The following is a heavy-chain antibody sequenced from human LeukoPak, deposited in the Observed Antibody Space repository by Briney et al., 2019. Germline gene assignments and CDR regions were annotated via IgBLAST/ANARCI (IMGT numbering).Heavy chain of an antibody. CDR1: GFTFSSYW. D-gene: IGHD6-13*01. J-gene: IGHJ4*02. CDR3: ARGGRVESSSYRSPFDY. CDR2: ISSRSTYI. V-gene: IGHV3-21*01. Sequence: GGSLRLSCAASGFTFSSYWMSWVRQAPGKGLEWVSSISSRSTYIYNADSVKGRFTISRDNAKNSLYLQMNSLRVEDTAVYYCARGGRVESSSYRSPFDYWGQGTPDTVSS.